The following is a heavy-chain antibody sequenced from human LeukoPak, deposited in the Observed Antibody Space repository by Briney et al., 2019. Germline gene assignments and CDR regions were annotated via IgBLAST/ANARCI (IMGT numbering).Heavy chain of an antibody. J-gene: IGHJ4*02. D-gene: IGHD3-22*01. CDR2: ISSDGSTI. CDR1: GFSFSRYS. Sequence: GGSLRLSCTASGFSFSRYSMNWVRQAPGKGLEWISYISSDGSTIYYADSVKGRFTISRDNARNSLYLQMNSLRAEDTALYYCARDPAIQTWLSAYFFDYWGQGSQVTVSS. V-gene: IGHV3-48*01. CDR3: ARDPAIQTWLSAYFFDY.